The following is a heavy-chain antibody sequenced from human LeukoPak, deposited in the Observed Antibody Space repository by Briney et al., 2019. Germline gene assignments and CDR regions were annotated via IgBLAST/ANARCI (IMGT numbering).Heavy chain of an antibody. CDR1: GFTFSSYW. V-gene: IGHV3-7*01. J-gene: IGHJ4*02. Sequence: GGSLRLSCAASGFTFSSYWMNWARQAPGKGLEWVASINHNGNVNYYVDSVKGRFTISRDNSKNTLYLQMNSLRAEDTAVYYCARDPGYSYGYFDYWGQGTLVTVSS. CDR2: INHNGNVN. CDR3: ARDPGYSYGYFDY. D-gene: IGHD5-18*01.